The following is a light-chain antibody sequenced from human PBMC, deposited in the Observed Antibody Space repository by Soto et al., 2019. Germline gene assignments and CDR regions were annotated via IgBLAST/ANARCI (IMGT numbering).Light chain of an antibody. CDR1: RSDVGGYND. J-gene: IGLJ1*01. CDR3: TPYKDNIPPYV. Sequence: QSALTQPASVSGSPGQSSSISCTGTRSDVGGYNDVSLYEQRPVKARKLIIYDVTKLPSVVSTRFSGSKSGNTASLTISVLXPEDEADYYGTPYKDNIPPYVFGTGTKVTVL. V-gene: IGLV2-14*01. CDR2: DVT.